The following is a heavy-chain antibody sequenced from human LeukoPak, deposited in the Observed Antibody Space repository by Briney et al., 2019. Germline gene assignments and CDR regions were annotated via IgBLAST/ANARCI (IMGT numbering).Heavy chain of an antibody. CDR2: IVVGSGNT. CDR1: GFTFTSSA. Sequence: SVKVSCKASGFTFTSSAMQWVRQARGQRLEWIGWIVVGSGNTNYAQKFQERVTITRDMSTSTAYMELSSLRSEDTAVYYCATSRLDSSGWTMRYWFDPWGQGTLVTVSS. J-gene: IGHJ5*02. V-gene: IGHV1-58*02. D-gene: IGHD6-19*01. CDR3: ATSRLDSSGWTMRYWFDP.